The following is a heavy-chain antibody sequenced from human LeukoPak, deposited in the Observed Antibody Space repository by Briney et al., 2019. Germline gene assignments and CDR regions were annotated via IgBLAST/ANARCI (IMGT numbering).Heavy chain of an antibody. J-gene: IGHJ4*02. CDR1: GISFSDYY. CDR2: ISGSGDTI. CDR3: TRRVAMAI. V-gene: IGHV3-11*04. D-gene: IGHD2-15*01. Sequence: GGSLRLSCAASGISFSDYYMSWIRQAPGKGLEWIAYISGSGDTIKYADFVEGRFTISRDNAKRSVYLEMNSLTDEDTAVYFCTRRVAMAIWSQGTLVTVSS.